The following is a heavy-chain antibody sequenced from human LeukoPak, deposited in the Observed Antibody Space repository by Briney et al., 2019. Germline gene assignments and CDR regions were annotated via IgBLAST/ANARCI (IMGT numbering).Heavy chain of an antibody. CDR2: IASDGSST. Sequence: GGSLRLSCAASGFTFSSYRMNWVRQAPGRGLVWVSRIASDGSSTTYADSVKGRFSISRDNAKNTLYLQMNSLRVEDTAVYYCARGRPHGNDYWGQGTLVTVSS. D-gene: IGHD4-23*01. J-gene: IGHJ4*02. V-gene: IGHV3-74*01. CDR1: GFTFSSYR. CDR3: ARGRPHGNDY.